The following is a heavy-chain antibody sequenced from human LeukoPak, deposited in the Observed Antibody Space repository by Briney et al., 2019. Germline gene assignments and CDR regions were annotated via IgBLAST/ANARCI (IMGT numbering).Heavy chain of an antibody. CDR3: ARDLYYDSSGYIY. Sequence: GGSLRLSCAASGFTFSNYGMHWVRQAPGKGLEWVTVISYDGSNKYYADSVKGRFTISRDNSKNTLYLQMNSLRAEDTAVYYCARDLYYDSSGYIYWGQGTLVTVSS. CDR1: GFTFSNYG. D-gene: IGHD3-22*01. J-gene: IGHJ4*02. V-gene: IGHV3-30*03. CDR2: ISYDGSNK.